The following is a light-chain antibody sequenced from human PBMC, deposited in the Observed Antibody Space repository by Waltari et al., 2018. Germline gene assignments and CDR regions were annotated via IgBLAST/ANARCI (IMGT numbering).Light chain of an antibody. Sequence: SYVVTQPPSVSVAPGETATITCGGDNIGTYSVHWYQQKAGQAPVLVIFYDRDRPSGIPGRVAGSNSGNTATLTIGRVEAGDEGRYYCHVWHPHVDPGVFGTGAEVTVL. CDR3: HVWHPHVDPGV. CDR2: YDR. V-gene: IGLV3-21*04. CDR1: NIGTYS. J-gene: IGLJ1*01.